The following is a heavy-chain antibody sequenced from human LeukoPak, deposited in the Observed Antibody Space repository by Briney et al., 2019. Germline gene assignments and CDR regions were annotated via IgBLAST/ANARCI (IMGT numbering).Heavy chain of an antibody. Sequence: SETLSLTCTVSGGSISSHYWSWIWQPPGKGLEWIGYIYYSGSTNYNPSLKSRVTISVDTSKNQFSLKLSSVTAADTAVYYCARESQIVVVPAAIRVAGAFDIWGQGTMVTVSS. CDR1: GGSISSHY. D-gene: IGHD2-2*01. CDR2: IYYSGST. V-gene: IGHV4-59*11. CDR3: ARESQIVVVPAAIRVAGAFDI. J-gene: IGHJ3*02.